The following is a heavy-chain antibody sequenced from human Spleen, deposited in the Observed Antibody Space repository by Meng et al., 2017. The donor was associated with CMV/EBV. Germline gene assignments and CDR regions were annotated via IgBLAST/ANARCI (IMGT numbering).Heavy chain of an antibody. Sequence: SCKASGYIFTGYYIHWVRQAPGQGLEWMGWINPKSGRTKFAQKFQGRITMTRDTSISTAYMELSRLTSDDTAVYYCAGGSGWPFFDSWGQGTLVTVSS. CDR3: AGGSGWPFFDS. CDR2: INPKSGRT. CDR1: GYIFTGYY. D-gene: IGHD6-25*01. J-gene: IGHJ5*01. V-gene: IGHV1-2*02.